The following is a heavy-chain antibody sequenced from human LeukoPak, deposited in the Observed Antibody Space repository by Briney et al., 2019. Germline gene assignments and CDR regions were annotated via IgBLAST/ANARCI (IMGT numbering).Heavy chain of an antibody. V-gene: IGHV4-61*02. CDR3: ASITMVREVSSYYYYMDV. Sequence: SETLSLTCTVSGGSISSGSYYWSWIRQPAGKGLEWIGRIYTSGSTNYNPSLKSRVTISVDTSKNQFSLKLSSVTAADTAVYYCASITMVREVSSYYYYMDVWGKGTTVTVSS. J-gene: IGHJ6*03. D-gene: IGHD3-10*01. CDR2: IYTSGST. CDR1: GGSISSGSYY.